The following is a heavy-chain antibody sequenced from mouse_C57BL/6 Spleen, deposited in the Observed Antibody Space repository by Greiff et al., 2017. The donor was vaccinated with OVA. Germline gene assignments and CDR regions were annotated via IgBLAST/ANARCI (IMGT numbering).Heavy chain of an antibody. CDR2: ISGGGGNT. CDR1: GFTFSSYT. CDR3: ARDDYDEEWFAY. J-gene: IGHJ3*01. V-gene: IGHV5-9*01. D-gene: IGHD2-4*01. Sequence: EVMLVESGGGLVKPGGSLKLSCAASGFTFSSYTMSWVRQTPEKRLEWVATISGGGGNTYYPDSVKGRFTISRDNAKNTLYLQMSSLRSEDTALYYCARDDYDEEWFAYWGQGTLVTVSA.